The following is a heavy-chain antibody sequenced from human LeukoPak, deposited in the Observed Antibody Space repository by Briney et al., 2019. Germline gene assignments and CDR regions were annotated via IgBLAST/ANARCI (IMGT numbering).Heavy chain of an antibody. D-gene: IGHD3-9*01. V-gene: IGHV1-46*01. CDR3: ARAWGIVTGPRFDY. CDR2: INPNGGTT. CDR1: GYIFTTYN. J-gene: IGHJ4*02. Sequence: GASVKVSCKASGYIFTTYNMHWVRQAPGQGLEWMGVINPNGGTTSYAQKFQGRVTMTRDTSTSTVYMELSSLRSEDTAVYYCARAWGIVTGPRFDYWGQGTLVTVSS.